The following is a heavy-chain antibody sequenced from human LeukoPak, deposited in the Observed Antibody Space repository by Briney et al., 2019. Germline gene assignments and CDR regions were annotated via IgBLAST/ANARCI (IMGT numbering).Heavy chain of an antibody. Sequence: SETLSLTCAVYGGSFSGYYWSWIRQPPGKGLEWIGEINHSGSTNYNPSLKSRVTISVDTSKNQFSLKLSSVTAADTAVYYCASPGYGYGSDDAFDIWGQGTMVTVSS. CDR3: ASPGYGYGSDDAFDI. CDR1: GGSFSGYY. D-gene: IGHD5-18*01. V-gene: IGHV4-34*01. CDR2: INHSGST. J-gene: IGHJ3*02.